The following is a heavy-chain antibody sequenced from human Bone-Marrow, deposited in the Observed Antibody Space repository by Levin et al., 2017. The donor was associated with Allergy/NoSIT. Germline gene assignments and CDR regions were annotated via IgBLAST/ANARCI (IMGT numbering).Heavy chain of an antibody. D-gene: IGHD3-3*01. CDR1: GFTFSSYA. Sequence: AGGSLRLSCAASGFTFSSYAMSWVRQAPGKGLEWVAVISGSGGATNYADSVNGRITISRDNSKNTVYLQLNGLRAEDTAVYYCAKDIYDFWTGYSRWFDPWGQGTLVTVSS. CDR2: ISGSGGAT. J-gene: IGHJ5*02. CDR3: AKDIYDFWTGYSRWFDP. V-gene: IGHV3-23*01.